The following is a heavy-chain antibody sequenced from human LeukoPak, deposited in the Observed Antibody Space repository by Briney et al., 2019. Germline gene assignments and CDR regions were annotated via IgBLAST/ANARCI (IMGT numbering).Heavy chain of an antibody. CDR1: GGSISSYY. CDR3: ARVIVVVPAAKTGWFDP. D-gene: IGHD2-2*01. V-gene: IGHV4-59*08. J-gene: IGHJ5*02. Sequence: NPSETLSLTCTVSGGSISSYYWSWIRQPPGKGLEWIGYIYYGGSTNYNPSLKSRVTISVDTSKNQFSLKLSSVTAADTAVYYCARVIVVVPAAKTGWFDPWGQGTLVTVSS. CDR2: IYYGGST.